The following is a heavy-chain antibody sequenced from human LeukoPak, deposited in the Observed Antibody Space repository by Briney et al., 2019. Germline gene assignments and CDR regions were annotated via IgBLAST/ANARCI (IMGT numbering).Heavy chain of an antibody. D-gene: IGHD3-10*01. Sequence: ASVKVSCKASGYTFTGYYMHWVRQAPGQGLEWMGWINPNSGGTNYAQKLQGRVTMTRDTSISTAYMELSRLRSDDTAVYYCARAFRSWFGELSVIGYWGQGTLVTVSS. CDR2: INPNSGGT. J-gene: IGHJ4*02. V-gene: IGHV1-2*02. CDR3: ARAFRSWFGELSVIGY. CDR1: GYTFTGYY.